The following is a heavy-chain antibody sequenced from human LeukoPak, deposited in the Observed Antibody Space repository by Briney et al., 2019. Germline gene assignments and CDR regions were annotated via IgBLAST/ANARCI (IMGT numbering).Heavy chain of an antibody. V-gene: IGHV3-23*01. CDR3: AKGRYSSSSVYYFDY. J-gene: IGHJ4*02. CDR2: ISNSGGST. CDR1: GFTFSSYA. D-gene: IGHD6-6*01. Sequence: GGSLRLSCAASGFTFSSYAMSWVRQAPGKGLEWVSVISNSGGSTYYADSVKGRFTISRDNSKSTLSLQMNSLRAEDTAVYYCAKGRYSSSSVYYFDYWGQGTLVTVSS.